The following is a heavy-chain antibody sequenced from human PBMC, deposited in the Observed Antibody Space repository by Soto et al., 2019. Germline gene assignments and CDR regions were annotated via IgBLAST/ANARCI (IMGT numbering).Heavy chain of an antibody. V-gene: IGHV3-23*01. CDR1: GFTFSSYA. CDR3: AKGGGGSKTAKNYFDY. J-gene: IGHJ4*02. D-gene: IGHD2-21*01. CDR2: ISGSGGST. Sequence: GGSLRLSCAASGFTFSSYAMSWVRQAPGKGLEWVSAISGSGGSTYYADSVKGRFTISRDNSKNTLYLQMNSLRAEDTAVYYCAKGGGGSKTAKNYFDYWGQGTLVTVSS.